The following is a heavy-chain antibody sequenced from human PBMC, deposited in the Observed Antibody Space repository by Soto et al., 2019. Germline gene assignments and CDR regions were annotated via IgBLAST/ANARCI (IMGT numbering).Heavy chain of an antibody. D-gene: IGHD2-15*01. CDR1: GFSLSTSGVG. CDR3: AHRGYCSGGSCFPKNWFAP. CDR2: IYWDDDK. J-gene: IGHJ5*02. V-gene: IGHV2-5*02. Sequence: GSGPTLVNPTQTLTLTCTFSGFSLSTSGVGVGWIRQPPGKALEWLALIYWDDDKRYSPSLKSRLTITKDTSKNQVVLTMTNMDPVDTATYYCAHRGYCSGGSCFPKNWFAPWGQGTLVTVSS.